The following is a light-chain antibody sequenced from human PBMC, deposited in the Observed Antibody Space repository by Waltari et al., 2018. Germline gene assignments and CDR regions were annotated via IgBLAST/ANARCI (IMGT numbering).Light chain of an antibody. CDR1: QGVGSY. V-gene: IGKV1-8*01. CDR3: QQYYSYPVT. Sequence: ALRLTQSPSSIAASTGARVTITCRASQGVGSYLAWYQQKSGRAPKLLLYASSSLEAEVPSRFGGSGSGTDFTLTISCLQSEDFASYFCQQYYSYPVTFGQGTRV. CDR2: ASS. J-gene: IGKJ1*01.